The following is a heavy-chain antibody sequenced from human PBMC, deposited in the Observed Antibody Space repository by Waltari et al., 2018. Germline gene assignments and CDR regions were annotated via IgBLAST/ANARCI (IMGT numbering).Heavy chain of an antibody. CDR2: IYHSGST. Sequence: QLQLQESGSGLVKPSQTLSLTCAVSGGSISSGGYSWSWIRQPPGKGLAWIGYIYHSGSTYYNPSLKSRVTISVDRSKNQFSLKLSSVTAADTAVYYCARGGAGALGYCSGGSCYPYRSWFDPWGQGTLVTVSS. CDR3: ARGGAGALGYCSGGSCYPYRSWFDP. V-gene: IGHV4-30-2*01. J-gene: IGHJ5*02. CDR1: GGSISSGGYS. D-gene: IGHD2-15*01.